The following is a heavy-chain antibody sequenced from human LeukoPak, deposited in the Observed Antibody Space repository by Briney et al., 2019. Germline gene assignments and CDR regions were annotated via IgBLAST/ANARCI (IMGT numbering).Heavy chain of an antibody. D-gene: IGHD6-6*01. Sequence: SETLSLTCTVSGGSISSGSYYWSWIRQPAGKGLEWIGRIYTSGSTNYNPSLKSRVTISVDTSKNQFFLKLSSVTAADTAVYYCARGGSSRPHYYGMDVWGQGTTVTVSS. J-gene: IGHJ6*02. CDR3: ARGGSSRPHYYGMDV. V-gene: IGHV4-61*02. CDR2: IYTSGST. CDR1: GGSISSGSYY.